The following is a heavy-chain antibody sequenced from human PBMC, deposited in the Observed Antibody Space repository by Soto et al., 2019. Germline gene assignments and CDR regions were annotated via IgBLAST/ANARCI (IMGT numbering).Heavy chain of an antibody. V-gene: IGHV5-51*01. Sequence: GEALNISWKGSGYSLASYGVGCVRQMAGKGLEWMGLMYPGDSDTRYSPSFQGQVTISADKSISTAYLQWSSLKASAPAMYYCARSTWVGYCSGGSCYSPPNYYGLDVWGHGTTVTVSS. D-gene: IGHD2-15*01. CDR3: ARSTWVGYCSGGSCYSPPNYYGLDV. CDR2: MYPGDSDT. CDR1: GYSLASYG. J-gene: IGHJ6*02.